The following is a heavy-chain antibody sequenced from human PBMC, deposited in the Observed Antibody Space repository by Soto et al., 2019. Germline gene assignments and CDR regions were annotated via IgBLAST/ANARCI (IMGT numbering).Heavy chain of an antibody. CDR3: ARDGAAALFRPPLTF. Sequence: QVQLQESDPGLVRPSGTLSLTCAVSGGSISSTNWWSWVRQPPGKGLEWIGEIYHSGSTNYNPSRKSRVTMXXDXSXXQFALRLSSVTAADTAVYYCARDGAAALFRPPLTFWGQGTLVTVSS. D-gene: IGHD6-13*01. CDR2: IYHSGST. CDR1: GGSISSTNW. V-gene: IGHV4-4*02. J-gene: IGHJ4*02.